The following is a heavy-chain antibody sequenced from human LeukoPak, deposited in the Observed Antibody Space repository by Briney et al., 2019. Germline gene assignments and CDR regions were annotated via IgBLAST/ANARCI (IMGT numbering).Heavy chain of an antibody. Sequence: SETLSLTCTVSGGSISSGDYYWSWIRQPPGKGLEWIGYIYYSGSTYYNPSLKSRVTISVDTSKNQFSLKLSSVTAADTAVYYCARGSGSYYETWFAPWGQGTLVTVSS. CDR2: IYYSGST. J-gene: IGHJ5*02. CDR3: ARGSGSYYETWFAP. D-gene: IGHD1-26*01. V-gene: IGHV4-30-4*08. CDR1: GGSISSGDYY.